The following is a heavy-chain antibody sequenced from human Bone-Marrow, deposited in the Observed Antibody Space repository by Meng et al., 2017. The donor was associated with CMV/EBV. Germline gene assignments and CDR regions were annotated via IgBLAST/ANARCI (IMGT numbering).Heavy chain of an antibody. D-gene: IGHD3-3*01. V-gene: IGHV1-8*03. CDR2: MNPNSGNT. Sequence: ASVKVSCKASGYTFTSYDINWVRQATGQGLEWMGWMNPNSGNTGYAQKFQGRVTITADKSTSTAYMELSSLRSEDTAVYYCARSLGDFWSGYWDYYYYGMDVWGQGTTVTVSS. CDR3: ARSLGDFWSGYWDYYYYGMDV. CDR1: GYTFTSYD. J-gene: IGHJ6*02.